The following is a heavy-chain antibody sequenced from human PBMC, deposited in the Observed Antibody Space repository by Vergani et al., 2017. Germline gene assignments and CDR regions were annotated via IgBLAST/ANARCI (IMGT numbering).Heavy chain of an antibody. J-gene: IGHJ4*02. Sequence: QEQLVQSGSELKKPGASVKVSCKASGYTFTGYYMHWVRQAPGQGLEWMGWINPNSGGTNYAQKFQGRVTMTRDTSISTAYMELSRLRSDDTAVYYCARVPYYYDSSGYYPQWGQGTLVTVSS. D-gene: IGHD3-22*01. V-gene: IGHV1-2*02. CDR1: GYTFTGYY. CDR3: ARVPYYYDSSGYYPQ. CDR2: INPNSGGT.